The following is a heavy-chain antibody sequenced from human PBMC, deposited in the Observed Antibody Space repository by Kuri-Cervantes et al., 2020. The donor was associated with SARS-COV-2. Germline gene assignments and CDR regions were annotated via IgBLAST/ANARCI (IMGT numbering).Heavy chain of an antibody. D-gene: IGHD2-8*01. CDR3: GRGYCSNGVCLDS. CDR1: GCTFTNYA. J-gene: IGHJ4*02. Sequence: ASVKVSCKASGCTFTNYAMNWVRQAPGQGLEWLGWVDTNTFIATYAQGFTGRFVFSLDTSVSTAYLQISSLKAEDTAVYYCGRGYCSNGVCLDSWGRGTLVTVSS. V-gene: IGHV7-4-1*02. CDR2: VDTNTFIA.